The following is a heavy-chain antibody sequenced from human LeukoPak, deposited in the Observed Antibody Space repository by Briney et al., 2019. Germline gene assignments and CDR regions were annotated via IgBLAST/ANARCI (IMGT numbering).Heavy chain of an antibody. Sequence: VGSLRLSCAASGFTFSDYYMTWIRQGPGRGLEWVSYINGSSSDTNYADSVRGRFTISRDNAKNSLYLLMNSLRVEDTAVYYCARRGTTYCTVDSCHPNWFDPWGQGTLVTVSS. J-gene: IGHJ5*02. CDR3: ARRGTTYCTVDSCHPNWFDP. CDR2: INGSSSDT. D-gene: IGHD2-15*01. V-gene: IGHV3-11*03. CDR1: GFTFSDYY.